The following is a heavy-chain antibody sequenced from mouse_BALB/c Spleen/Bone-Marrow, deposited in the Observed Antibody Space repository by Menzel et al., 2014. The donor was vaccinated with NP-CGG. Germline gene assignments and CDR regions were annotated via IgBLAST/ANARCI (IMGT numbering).Heavy chain of an antibody. Sequence: EVQRVESGGDLVKPGGSLKLSCAASGFTFSSYGMSWVRQTPDKRLEWVATINNGSSYTFYPDSVKGRFTISRDNAKNTLCLEMSSLKSEDTAMYYCARRRDGPYAKDYWGQGTSGTVSS. CDR3: ARRRDGPYAKDY. J-gene: IGHJ4*01. D-gene: IGHD2-3*01. CDR2: INNGSSYT. CDR1: GFTFSSYG. V-gene: IGHV5-6*01.